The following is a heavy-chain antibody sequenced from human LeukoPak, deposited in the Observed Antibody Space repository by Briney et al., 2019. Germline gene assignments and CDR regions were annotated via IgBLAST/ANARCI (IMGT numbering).Heavy chain of an antibody. CDR2: IDNSGST. Sequence: PSETLSLTCTVSGGSIRGYYWTWIRQPPGKGLEWIGYIDNSGSTKYNPSLKSRITMSRDTSKNQFSLKLTSVTAADTAMYYCASGGGWLIDYWGQGTLVSVSS. J-gene: IGHJ4*02. D-gene: IGHD6-19*01. V-gene: IGHV4-4*08. CDR3: ASGGGWLIDY. CDR1: GGSIRGYY.